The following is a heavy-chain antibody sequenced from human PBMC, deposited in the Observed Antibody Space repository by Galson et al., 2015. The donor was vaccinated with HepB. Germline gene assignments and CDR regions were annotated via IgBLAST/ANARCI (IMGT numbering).Heavy chain of an antibody. D-gene: IGHD3-16*01. J-gene: IGHJ6*03. CDR3: AKNWGRGDWSTFGYYYYYMDV. CDR1: GFTFSSYA. Sequence: SLRLSCATSGFTFSSYAMSWVRQAQGKGLEWVSAISSSGGSTYYAASVKGRFTISRDNSKNTLYLQMNSLRAEDTAVYYCAKNWGRGDWSTFGYYYYYMDVWGKGTTVTVSS. V-gene: IGHV3-23*01. CDR2: ISSSGGST.